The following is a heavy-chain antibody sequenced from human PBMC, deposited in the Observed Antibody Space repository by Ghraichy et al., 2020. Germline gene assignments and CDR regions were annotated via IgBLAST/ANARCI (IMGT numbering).Heavy chain of an antibody. Sequence: LSLTCAASGFTFSSYAMHWVRQAPGKGLEWVAVISYDGSNKYYADSVKGRFTISRDNSKNTLYLQMNSLRAEDTAVYYCARDRRDGYVHWYFDLWGRGTLVTVSS. V-gene: IGHV3-30*04. CDR1: GFTFSSYA. CDR2: ISYDGSNK. J-gene: IGHJ2*01. CDR3: ARDRRDGYVHWYFDL. D-gene: IGHD5-24*01.